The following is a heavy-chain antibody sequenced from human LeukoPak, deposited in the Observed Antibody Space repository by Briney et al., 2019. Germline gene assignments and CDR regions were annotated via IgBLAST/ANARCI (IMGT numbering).Heavy chain of an antibody. CDR2: ISAYNGNT. CDR3: ARTPDSSSWLKRGAFDI. V-gene: IGHV1-18*01. CDR1: GYTFTSYG. D-gene: IGHD6-13*01. Sequence: ASVKVSCKASGYTFTSYGISWVRQAPGQGLEWMGWISAYNGNTNYAQKLQGRVTMTTDTSTSTAYMELSSLRSEDTAVYYCARTPDSSSWLKRGAFDIWGQGTLVTVSS. J-gene: IGHJ4*02.